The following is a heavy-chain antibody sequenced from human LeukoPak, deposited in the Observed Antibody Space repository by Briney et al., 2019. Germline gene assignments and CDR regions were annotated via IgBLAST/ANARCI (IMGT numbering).Heavy chain of an antibody. CDR3: ARHVPSTIFFIWFDP. CDR1: GGSINRSSRYY. D-gene: IGHD3-3*01. V-gene: IGHV4-39*01. Sequence: PSETLSLTCTVSGGSINRSSRYYWGWIRQPPGKGLEWIGSIFYSGSTYYNPSLKSRVTISVDTSNNQFSLKLTSVTAADTAVYYCARHVPSTIFFIWFDPWGQGTLVTVSS. CDR2: IFYSGST. J-gene: IGHJ5*02.